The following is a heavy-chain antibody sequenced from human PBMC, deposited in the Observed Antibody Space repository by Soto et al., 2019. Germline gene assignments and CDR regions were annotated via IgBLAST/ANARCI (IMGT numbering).Heavy chain of an antibody. CDR1: GFSLSTSGVG. V-gene: IGHV2-5*02. Sequence: SGPTLVNPTQTLTLTCTFSGFSLSTSGVGVGWIRQPPGKALEWLALIYWDDDKRYSPSLKSRLTITKDTSENQVVLTMTNMDPVDTATYYCAHRLLVRGQPYNWFDPWGQGTLVTVSS. D-gene: IGHD3-10*01. CDR3: AHRLLVRGQPYNWFDP. CDR2: IYWDDDK. J-gene: IGHJ5*02.